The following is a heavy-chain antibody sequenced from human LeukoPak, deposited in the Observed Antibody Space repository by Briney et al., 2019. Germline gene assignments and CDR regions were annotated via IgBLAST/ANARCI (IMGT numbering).Heavy chain of an antibody. J-gene: IGHJ4*02. CDR2: IYSGGST. Sequence: PGGSLRLSCAASGLTVSSNYRSWVRQAQETGLDSVSVIYSGGSTYYADSVKGRFTISRDNSKNTLYLQMNSLRAEDTAVYYCARGGGYDPNLYDYWGQGTLVTVSS. CDR3: ARGGGYDPNLYDY. D-gene: IGHD5-12*01. CDR1: GLTVSSNY. V-gene: IGHV3-53*01.